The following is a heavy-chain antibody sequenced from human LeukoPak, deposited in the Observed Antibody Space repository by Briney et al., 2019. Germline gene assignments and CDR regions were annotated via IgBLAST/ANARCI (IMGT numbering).Heavy chain of an antibody. CDR2: VYPDDSES. Sequence: GESLKISCKGSGYSFTSYWIGWVRQMPGKVLEWMGIVYPDDSESRYSPSFQGQVTISADKSVSTAYLQWSSLKASDTAMYYCARRYSGRYEFDYWGQGTLVTVSS. V-gene: IGHV5-51*01. J-gene: IGHJ4*02. CDR1: GYSFTSYW. D-gene: IGHD1-26*01. CDR3: ARRYSGRYEFDY.